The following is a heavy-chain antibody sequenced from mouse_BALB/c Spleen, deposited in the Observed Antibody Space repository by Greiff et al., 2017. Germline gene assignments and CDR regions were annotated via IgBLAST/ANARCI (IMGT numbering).Heavy chain of an antibody. Sequence: EVQLLESGGGLVQPKGSLKLSCAASGFTFNTYAMNWVRQAPGKGLEWVARIRSKSNNYATYYADSVKDRFTISRDDSQSMLYLQMNNLKTEDTAMYYCVRHDGNYERYFDVWGAGTTVTVSS. CDR2: IRSKSNNYAT. J-gene: IGHJ1*01. D-gene: IGHD2-3*01. CDR1: GFTFNTYA. CDR3: VRHDGNYERYFDV. V-gene: IGHV10-1*02.